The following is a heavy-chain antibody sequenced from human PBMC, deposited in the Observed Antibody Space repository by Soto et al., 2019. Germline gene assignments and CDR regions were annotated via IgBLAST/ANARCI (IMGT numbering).Heavy chain of an antibody. V-gene: IGHV4-4*02. Sequence: QVQLQESGPGLVKPSGTLSLTCVVSGGSIRSNHWWSWVRQTPGKGLEWIGEIFHIGHTNYNPSLEGRVTTSLDQSKNQFSLKMTSMTAADTAVFYCARREYGMDVWGQGTTVTVSS. CDR3: ARREYGMDV. CDR1: GGSIRSNHW. CDR2: IFHIGHT. J-gene: IGHJ6*02.